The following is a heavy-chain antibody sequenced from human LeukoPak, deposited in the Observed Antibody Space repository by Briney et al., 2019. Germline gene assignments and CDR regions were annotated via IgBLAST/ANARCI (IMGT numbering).Heavy chain of an antibody. J-gene: IGHJ6*03. D-gene: IGHD3-10*01. CDR1: EFSVGSNY. CDR3: ARVNSRITMVRGVIIGAGDYYYMDV. V-gene: IGHV3-21*01. CDR2: ISSSSNYI. Sequence: GGSLRLSCAASEFSVGSNYMTWVRQAPGKGLEWVSSISSSSNYIYYADSVKGRFTISRDNAKNSLYLQMNSLRAEDTAVYYCARVNSRITMVRGVIIGAGDYYYMDVWGKGTTVTISS.